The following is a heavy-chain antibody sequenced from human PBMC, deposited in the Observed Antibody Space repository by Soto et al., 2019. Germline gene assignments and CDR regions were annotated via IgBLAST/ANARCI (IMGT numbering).Heavy chain of an antibody. Sequence: GGSLRLPWAASGLTFSDYYMSWIRPAPGKGLEWVSYISSSGSTIYYADSVKGRFTISRDNAKNSLYLQMNSLRAEDTAVYYCARDRSYCTNGVSYFDYWGQGTLVTVSS. D-gene: IGHD2-8*01. J-gene: IGHJ4*02. CDR1: GLTFSDYY. CDR3: ARDRSYCTNGVSYFDY. V-gene: IGHV3-11*01. CDR2: ISSSGSTI.